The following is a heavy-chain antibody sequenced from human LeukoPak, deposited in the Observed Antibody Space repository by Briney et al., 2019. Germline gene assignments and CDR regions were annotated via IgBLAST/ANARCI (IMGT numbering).Heavy chain of an antibody. CDR1: GFTLSSYS. J-gene: IGHJ4*02. V-gene: IGHV3-21*01. D-gene: IGHD5-12*01. Sequence: GGSLRLSCAASGFTLSSYSMNWVRQAPGKGLEWVSFIGTSSSYIYYADSVKGRFIISRDNARKSLYLQMNSLRAEDTAVYYCARATRGGYDGYFDYWGQGTLVTVSS. CDR2: IGTSSSYI. CDR3: ARATRGGYDGYFDY.